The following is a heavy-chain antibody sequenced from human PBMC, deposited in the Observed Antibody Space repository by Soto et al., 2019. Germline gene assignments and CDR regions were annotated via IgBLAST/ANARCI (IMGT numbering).Heavy chain of an antibody. CDR1: GDSVSSDRAA. CDR3: AREGSVGIYCAYSWFGP. Sequence: SQTISLSCAISGDSVSSDRAAWNWVRQSPSRGLEWLGRTYYRSKWYNDYAVSVKSRITISADTSNNQFSLRLNSVTPEDTAVYYCAREGSVGIYCAYSWFGPWHQGPRVTVAS. CDR2: TYYRSKWYN. J-gene: IGHJ5*02. V-gene: IGHV6-1*01. D-gene: IGHD4-4*01.